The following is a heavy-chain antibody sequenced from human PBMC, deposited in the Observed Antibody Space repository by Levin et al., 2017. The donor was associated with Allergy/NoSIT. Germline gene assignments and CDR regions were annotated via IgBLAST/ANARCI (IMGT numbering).Heavy chain of an antibody. CDR1: GGSISSYY. CDR2: IYYSGST. J-gene: IGHJ3*02. CDR3: ASEALAGNAFDI. V-gene: IGHV4-59*01. Sequence: SQTLSLTCTVSGGSISSYYWSWIRQPPGKGLEWIGYIYYSGSTNYNPSFKSRVTISGDASKMQFSLKLTSVTAADTAAYYCASEALAGNAFDIWGQGTMVTVSS. D-gene: IGHD6-19*01.